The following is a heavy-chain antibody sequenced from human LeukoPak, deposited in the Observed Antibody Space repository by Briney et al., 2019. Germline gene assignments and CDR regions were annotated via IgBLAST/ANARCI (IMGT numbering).Heavy chain of an antibody. CDR3: ASFYDSSGFLIYYYGMDV. CDR2: IYYSGST. CDR1: GGSISSYY. D-gene: IGHD3-22*01. V-gene: IGHV4-39*07. Sequence: SETLSLTCTVSGGSISSYYWGWIRQPPGKGLEWIGSIYYSGSTYYNPSLKSRVTISVDTSKNQFSLKLSSVTAADTAVYYCASFYDSSGFLIYYYGMDVWGQGTTVTVSS. J-gene: IGHJ6*02.